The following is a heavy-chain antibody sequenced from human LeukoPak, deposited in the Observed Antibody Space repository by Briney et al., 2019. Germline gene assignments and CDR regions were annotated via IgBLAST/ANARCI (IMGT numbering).Heavy chain of an antibody. CDR2: INHSGST. D-gene: IGHD3-22*01. V-gene: IGHV4-34*01. CDR1: GGSFSSYY. Sequence: PSETLSLTCAVYGGSFSSYYWSWIRQPPGKGLEWIGEINHSGSTTYKPSLKSRVTISVDTSKNQFPLKLSSVTAADTAVYYCARGRGRGVLITTSRRSFWFDSWGQGTLVTVSS. CDR3: ARGRGRGVLITTSRRSFWFDS. J-gene: IGHJ5*01.